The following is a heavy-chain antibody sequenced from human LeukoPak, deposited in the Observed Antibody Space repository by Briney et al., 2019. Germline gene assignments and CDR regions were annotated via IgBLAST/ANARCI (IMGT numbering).Heavy chain of an antibody. CDR3: ARGPDTASYWYFDL. V-gene: IGHV1-18*01. D-gene: IGHD5-18*01. CDR2: ISADNGNT. CDR1: GYTFTNYG. Sequence: ASVKVSCKASGYTFTNYGISWARQAPGQGLEWMGWISADNGNTNYAQKLQGRVTMTTDTSTITAYMELRSLRFDDTAKYYCARGPDTASYWYFDLWGRGTLVTVSS. J-gene: IGHJ2*01.